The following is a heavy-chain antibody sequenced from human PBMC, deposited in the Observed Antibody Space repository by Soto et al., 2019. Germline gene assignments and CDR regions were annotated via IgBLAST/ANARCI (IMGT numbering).Heavy chain of an antibody. CDR1: GGSFRGYY. V-gene: IGHV4-34*12. D-gene: IGHD3-22*01. J-gene: IGHJ5*01. Sequence: SETLSLTCAVYGGSFRGYYCCWMRQPPGKGLEWIGQIFHGGSTNYSPSLKSRVTISVDTSKNLLSLELSSVTAADTAVYYCARPHYDSKTFYLCLASWAQVTQATAS. CDR3: ARPHYDSKTFYLCLAS. CDR2: IFHGGST.